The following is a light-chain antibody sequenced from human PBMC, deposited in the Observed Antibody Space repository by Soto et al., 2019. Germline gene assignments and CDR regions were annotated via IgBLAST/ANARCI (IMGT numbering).Light chain of an antibody. CDR2: NNS. J-gene: IGLJ3*02. CDR1: SSNIGSNS. Sequence: QSVLTQPPSASGTPGQRVTLSCSGSSSNIGSNSVSWYQQFPGTSPKLLISNNSQRPSGVPDRFSGSKSVTSASLAISGLQSEDEASYFCAAWDDSLDARLFGGGTKLTVL. CDR3: AAWDDSLDARL. V-gene: IGLV1-44*01.